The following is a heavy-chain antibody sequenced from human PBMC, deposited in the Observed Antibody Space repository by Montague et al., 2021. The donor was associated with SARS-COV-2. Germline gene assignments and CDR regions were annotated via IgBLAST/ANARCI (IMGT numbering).Heavy chain of an antibody. J-gene: IGHJ4*02. D-gene: IGHD6-13*01. CDR3: ARGISATNK. Sequence: CAISGDSVSRNSAASNWLRQSPPTALERVGRPYYRYKWYNDYAVSVKSRISINADTSKNQFSLQLNSVTPEDTAVYYCARGISATNKWGQGTLVTVSS. CDR2: PYYRYKWYN. V-gene: IGHV6-1*01. CDR1: GDSVSRNSAA.